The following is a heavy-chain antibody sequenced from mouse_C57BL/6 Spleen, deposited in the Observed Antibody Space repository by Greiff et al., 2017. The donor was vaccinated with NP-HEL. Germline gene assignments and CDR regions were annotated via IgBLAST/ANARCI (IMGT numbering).Heavy chain of an antibody. CDR3: TTGGGGLYYYAMDY. J-gene: IGHJ4*01. V-gene: IGHV14-1*01. CDR1: GFNIKDYY. CDR2: IDPEDGDT. Sequence: VQLQRSGAELVRPGASVKLSCTASGFNIKDYYMHWVKQRPEQGLEWIGRIDPEDGDTEYAPKFQGKATMTADTSSNTAYLQLSSLTSEDTAVYYCTTGGGGLYYYAMDYWGQGTSVTVSS. D-gene: IGHD3-1*01.